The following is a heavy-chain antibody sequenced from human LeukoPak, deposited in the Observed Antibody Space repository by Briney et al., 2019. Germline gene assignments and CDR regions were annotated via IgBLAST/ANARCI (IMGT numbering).Heavy chain of an antibody. Sequence: VASVKVSCKASGYTFSNYAMNWVRQATGQGLEWMGWSNPYNGGTNYLQKFRGRVTLTRDTSISTAYMEVTRLTSDDTAVYYCARGGIRGIEAELDYWGQGTLLTVS. CDR3: ARGGIRGIEAELDY. CDR1: GYTFSNYA. CDR2: SNPYNGGT. J-gene: IGHJ4*02. D-gene: IGHD3-10*01. V-gene: IGHV1-2*02.